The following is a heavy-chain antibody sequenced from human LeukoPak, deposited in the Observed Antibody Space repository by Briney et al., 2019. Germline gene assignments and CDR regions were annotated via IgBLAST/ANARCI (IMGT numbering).Heavy chain of an antibody. CDR1: GYTFTGYY. D-gene: IGHD3-22*01. Sequence: ASVKVSCKASGYTFTGYYMHWVRQAPGQGLEWMGRINPNSGGTNYAQKFQGRVTMTRDTSISTAYMELSRLRSEDTAVYYCARRQETYDSTGYQKPRAEYFQHWGQGTLVTVSS. J-gene: IGHJ1*01. V-gene: IGHV1-2*06. CDR2: INPNSGGT. CDR3: ARRQETYDSTGYQKPRAEYFQH.